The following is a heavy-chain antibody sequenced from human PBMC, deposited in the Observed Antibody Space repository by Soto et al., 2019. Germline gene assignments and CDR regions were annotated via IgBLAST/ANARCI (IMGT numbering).Heavy chain of an antibody. CDR2: ISSSSSYI. Sequence: GGSLRLSCAASGFTFSSYSMNWVRQAPGKGLEWVSSISSSSSYIYYADSVKGRFTISRDNAKNSLYLQMNSLRAEDTAVYYCARDVGGELLAFDIWGQGTMVTVSS. J-gene: IGHJ3*02. CDR1: GFTFSSYS. D-gene: IGHD1-26*01. CDR3: ARDVGGELLAFDI. V-gene: IGHV3-21*01.